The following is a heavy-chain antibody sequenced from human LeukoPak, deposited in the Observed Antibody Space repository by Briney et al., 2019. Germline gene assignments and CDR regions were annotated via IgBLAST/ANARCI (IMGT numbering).Heavy chain of an antibody. V-gene: IGHV1-2*02. CDR2: IYPNSGGT. CDR1: GYIFTGYH. D-gene: IGHD1-26*01. CDR3: ARVKSIRSALSGSYSYYFDY. J-gene: IGHJ4*02. Sequence: GASVKVSCKASGYIFTGYHIHWVRQAPGQGVEWMGWIYPNSGGTNYAQKFQGRVTMTRDTSINTAYMEVSRLRSDDTAVYYCARVKSIRSALSGSYSYYFDYWGQGTLVTVSS.